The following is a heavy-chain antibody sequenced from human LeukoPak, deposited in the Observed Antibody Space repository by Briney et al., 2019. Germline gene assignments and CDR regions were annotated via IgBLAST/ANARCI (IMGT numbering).Heavy chain of an antibody. J-gene: IGHJ6*02. CDR3: ARSSNYDAYYYGMDV. V-gene: IGHV5-51*01. CDR2: IYPGDSDT. CDR1: GYSFTSYW. D-gene: IGHD4-4*01. Sequence: GESLKITCKGSGYSFTSYWIGWVRQMPGKGLEWMGIIYPGDSDTRYSPSFQGQVAISADKSISTAYLQWSSLKASDTAMYYCARSSNYDAYYYGMDVWGQGTTVTVSS.